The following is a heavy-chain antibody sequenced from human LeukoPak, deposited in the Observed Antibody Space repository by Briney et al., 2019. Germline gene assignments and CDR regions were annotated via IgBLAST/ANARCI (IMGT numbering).Heavy chain of an antibody. CDR3: AKALLGLWFGELLNGMDV. D-gene: IGHD3-10*01. J-gene: IGHJ6*02. V-gene: IGHV3-30*18. CDR2: ISYDGSNK. Sequence: PGRSLRLSCAASGFTFSSYGMHWVRQAPGKGLEWVAVISYDGSNKYYADSVKGRFTISRDNSKNTLYLQMNSLRAEDTAVCYCAKALLGLWFGELLNGMDVWGQGTTVTVSS. CDR1: GFTFSSYG.